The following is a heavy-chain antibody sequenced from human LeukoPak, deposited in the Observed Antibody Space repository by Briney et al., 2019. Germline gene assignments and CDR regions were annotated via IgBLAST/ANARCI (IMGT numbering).Heavy chain of an antibody. CDR1: GGSISSYY. D-gene: IGHD6-13*01. CDR3: ARWTAAGGYDFDY. Sequence: NPSETLSLTCTVSGGSISSYYWSWIRQPPGKGLEWIGSIYYSGSTYYNPSLKSRVTISVDTSKNQFSLKLSSVTAADTAVYYCARWTAAGGYDFDYWGQGTLVTVSS. J-gene: IGHJ4*02. CDR2: IYYSGST. V-gene: IGHV4-59*05.